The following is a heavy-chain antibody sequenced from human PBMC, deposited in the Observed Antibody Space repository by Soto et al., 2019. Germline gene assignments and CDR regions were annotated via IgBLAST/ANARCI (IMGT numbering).Heavy chain of an antibody. CDR2: IIPAFGTT. Sequence: QVQLVQSGAEVKKPGSSVKVSCKASGGTFDNYAISWVRQAPGQGLEWMGGIIPAFGTTNVVEKFQGRVTLTADNPTTQAYMMWSSLRCNDTTMFYCAVALGMETSLFSALDVWGEGTRVSVS. D-gene: IGHD7-27*01. V-gene: IGHV1-69*06. CDR1: GGTFDNYA. CDR3: AVALGMETSLFSALDV. J-gene: IGHJ6*02.